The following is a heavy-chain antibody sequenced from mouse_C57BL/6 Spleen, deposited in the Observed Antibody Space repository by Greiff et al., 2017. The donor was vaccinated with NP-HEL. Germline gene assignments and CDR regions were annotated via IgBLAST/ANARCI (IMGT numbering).Heavy chain of an antibody. D-gene: IGHD1-1*01. CDR2: ISSGSSTI. V-gene: IGHV5-17*01. Sequence: EVMLVESGGGLVKPGGSLKLSCAASGFTFSDYGMHWVRQAPETGLEWVAYISSGSSTIYYADTVKGRFTISRDNAKNTLFLQMTSLRSEDTAMYYCASWGYYGTKSPDNYWGQGTTLTVSS. CDR3: ASWGYYGTKSPDNY. J-gene: IGHJ2*01. CDR1: GFTFSDYG.